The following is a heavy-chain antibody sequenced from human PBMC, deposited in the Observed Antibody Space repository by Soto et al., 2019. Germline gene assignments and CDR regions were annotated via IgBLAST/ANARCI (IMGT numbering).Heavy chain of an antibody. V-gene: IGHV3-23*01. CDR1: GFTFNNYA. J-gene: IGHJ4*01. Sequence: GGSLRLSCAASGFTFNNYAMSWVRQAPGKGLEWVSAITGSGGDTYHADSVKGRFTISRDNSMSTLYLQMNTLRAEDAAVYFCAKGSASGSPYYFDYWGHGTLVTVSS. D-gene: IGHD6-25*01. CDR2: ITGSGGDT. CDR3: AKGSASGSPYYFDY.